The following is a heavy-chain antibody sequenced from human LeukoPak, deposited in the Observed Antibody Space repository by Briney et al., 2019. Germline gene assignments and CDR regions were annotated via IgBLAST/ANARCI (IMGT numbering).Heavy chain of an antibody. D-gene: IGHD3-3*01. J-gene: IGHJ6*03. CDR2: ISAYNGNT. CDR3: ARVIQISYYMDV. Sequence: ASVKVSCKASGYTLTNYGVSWVRQAPGQGLEWMGWISAYNGNTNYAQKLQGRVTMTTDTSTSTAYMELRSLRSDDTAVYYCARVIQISYYMDVWGKGTTVTVSS. V-gene: IGHV1-18*01. CDR1: GYTLTNYG.